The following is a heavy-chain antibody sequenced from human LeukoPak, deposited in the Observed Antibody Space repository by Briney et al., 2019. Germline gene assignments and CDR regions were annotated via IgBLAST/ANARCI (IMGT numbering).Heavy chain of an antibody. Sequence: SVKVSCKASGGTFISYAISWVRQAPGQGVEWMGGIISIFGTANYAQKFQGRVTITTDESTSTAYMELSSLRSEDTAVYYCARNLLRSNTYYYYYYMDVWGKGTTVTVSS. V-gene: IGHV1-69*05. CDR1: GGTFISYA. J-gene: IGHJ6*03. D-gene: IGHD4-17*01. CDR3: ARNLLRSNTYYYYYYMDV. CDR2: IISIFGTA.